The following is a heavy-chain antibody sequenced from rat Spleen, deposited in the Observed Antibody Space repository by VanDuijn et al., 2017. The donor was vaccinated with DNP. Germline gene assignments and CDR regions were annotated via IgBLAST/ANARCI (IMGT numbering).Heavy chain of an antibody. V-gene: IGHV5-31*01. CDR2: ITNTGGST. Sequence: EVQLVESGGGLVQPGRSLKLSCVASGFTFNNYWMSWIRQAPGKGLEWVASITNTGGSTYYRDSVKGRFTISRDNAKSSLYLQMDSLRSEDTATYYCTTGTTRFAYWGQGTLVTVSS. CDR1: GFTFNNYW. J-gene: IGHJ3*01. D-gene: IGHD1-10*01. CDR3: TTGTTRFAY.